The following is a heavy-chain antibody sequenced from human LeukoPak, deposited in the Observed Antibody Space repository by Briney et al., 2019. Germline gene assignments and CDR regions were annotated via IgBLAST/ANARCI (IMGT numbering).Heavy chain of an antibody. CDR3: AKDTATWWELLDY. Sequence: ASVKVSCKASEHTFTSYEINWVRQATGQGLEWMGRMNPNSGNTGYEQKFQGRVTMTRNTSISTAYMELSSLRSEDTAVYYCAKDTATWWELLDYWGQGTLVTVSS. D-gene: IGHD1-26*01. CDR1: EHTFTSYE. V-gene: IGHV1-8*01. CDR2: MNPNSGNT. J-gene: IGHJ4*02.